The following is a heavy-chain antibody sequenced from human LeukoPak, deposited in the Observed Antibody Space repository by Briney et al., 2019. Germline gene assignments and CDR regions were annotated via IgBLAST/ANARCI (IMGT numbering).Heavy chain of an antibody. CDR2: ISSSSSYI. CDR1: GFTFSSYE. CDR3: AKVAKYYYGPETYYFFEQ. Sequence: GGSLRLSCAASGFTFSSYEMNWVRQAPGKGLEWVSYISSSSSYIYYADSVKGRFTISRDYAKNSLYLQMNSLRVEDTAVYYCAKVAKYYYGPETYYFFEQWGQGTPVTASS. V-gene: IGHV3-21*05. D-gene: IGHD3-10*01. J-gene: IGHJ4*02.